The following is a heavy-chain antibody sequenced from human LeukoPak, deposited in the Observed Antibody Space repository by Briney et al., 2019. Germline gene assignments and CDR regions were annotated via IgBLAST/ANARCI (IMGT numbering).Heavy chain of an antibody. CDR1: GFTFSSFW. CDR3: ARETYKVGDAFDI. J-gene: IGHJ3*02. V-gene: IGHV3-74*01. Sequence: GGSLRLSCAASGFTFSSFWMHWVRQTPGKGLVWVSRINSDGSSTIYADSVKGRFTISRDNAKNTLYLQMNSLRAEDTAVYYCARETYKVGDAFDIWGQGTMVTVSS. CDR2: INSDGSST. D-gene: IGHD1-1*01.